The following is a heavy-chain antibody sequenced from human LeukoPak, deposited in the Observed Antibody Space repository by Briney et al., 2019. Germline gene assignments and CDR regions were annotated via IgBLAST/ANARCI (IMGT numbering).Heavy chain of an antibody. D-gene: IGHD5-12*01. V-gene: IGHV4-59*01. CDR1: GGSISSYY. CDR2: IYYSGST. J-gene: IGHJ4*02. CDR3: AREGGYDSSFDY. Sequence: SETLSLTCTVSGGSISSYYWSWIRQPPGKGLEWIGYIYYSGSTNYNPSLKSRVTISVDTSKNQFSLKLSSVTAADTAVYYCAREGGYDSSFDYWGQGTLVTVSS.